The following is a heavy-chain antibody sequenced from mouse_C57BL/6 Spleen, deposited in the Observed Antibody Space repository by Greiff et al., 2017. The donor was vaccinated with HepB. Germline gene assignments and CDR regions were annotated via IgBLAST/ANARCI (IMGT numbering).Heavy chain of an antibody. V-gene: IGHV1-78*01. CDR3: AKRGGNYKAWFAY. CDR1: GYTFTDHT. Sequence: QVQLQQSDAELVKPGASVKISCKVSGYTFTDHTIHWMKQRPEQGLEWIGYIYPRDGSTKYNEKFKGKATLTADKSTSTAYMQLNSLTAEDSAVYFCAKRGGNYKAWFAYWGQGTLVTVSA. D-gene: IGHD2-1*01. CDR2: IYPRDGST. J-gene: IGHJ3*01.